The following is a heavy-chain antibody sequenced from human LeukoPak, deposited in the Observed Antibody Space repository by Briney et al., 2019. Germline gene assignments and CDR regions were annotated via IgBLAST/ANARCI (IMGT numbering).Heavy chain of an antibody. CDR1: GFTFSTYA. CDR2: IKGGGGDP. CDR3: AQGGHDFNPFYY. D-gene: IGHD2-21*02. J-gene: IGHJ4*02. Sequence: GGSLRLSCAASGFTFSTYAMGWVRQAPGEGLEWVSSIKGGGGDPFYADSVRGRFTISRVKSKNTLYLQLNSLRAEDTAVYFCAQGGHDFNPFYYWGQGTLVTVSS. V-gene: IGHV3-23*01.